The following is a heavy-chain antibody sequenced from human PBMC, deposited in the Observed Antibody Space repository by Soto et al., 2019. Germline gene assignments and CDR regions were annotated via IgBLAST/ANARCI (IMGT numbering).Heavy chain of an antibody. CDR3: ASWLKGPDIGNYYYGMDV. Sequence: SVKVSCKASGYTFTSYYMHWVRQAPGQGLEWLGGIMPIFRAPDYAQKFQGRVTITADEFTRTAYMEMNSLRSEDTAVYYCASWLKGPDIGNYYYGMDVWGQGTTVTVSS. V-gene: IGHV1-69*13. CDR2: IMPIFRAP. D-gene: IGHD2-15*01. J-gene: IGHJ6*02. CDR1: GYTFTSYY.